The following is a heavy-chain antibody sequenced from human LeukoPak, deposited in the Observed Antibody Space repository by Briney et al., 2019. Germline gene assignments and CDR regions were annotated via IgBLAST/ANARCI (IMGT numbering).Heavy chain of an antibody. Sequence: PSETLSLTCTVSGGSISSYYWSWIRQPPGKGLEWIGYIYYSGSTNYNPSLKSRVTISVDTSKNQFSLKLSSVTAADTAVYHCAIGYCSGGSCYSEDAFDIWGQGTMVTVSS. V-gene: IGHV4-59*08. CDR1: GGSISSYY. CDR2: IYYSGST. CDR3: AIGYCSGGSCYSEDAFDI. D-gene: IGHD2-15*01. J-gene: IGHJ3*02.